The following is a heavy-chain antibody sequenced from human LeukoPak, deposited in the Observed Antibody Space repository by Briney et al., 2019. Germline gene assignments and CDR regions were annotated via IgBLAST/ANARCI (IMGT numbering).Heavy chain of an antibody. CDR3: ARDYYDSRGEAFDI. J-gene: IGHJ3*02. CDR2: IYYSGTT. V-gene: IGHV4-59*11. D-gene: IGHD3-22*01. CDR1: GGSIGSHY. Sequence: SETLSLTCTVSGGSIGSHYWSWIRQPPGKGLEWIGYIYYSGTTNYNPSLKSRVTISVDTSKNHFSLKLSSVTSAHTAVYYYARDYYDSRGEAFDIWGLGTMVTVSS.